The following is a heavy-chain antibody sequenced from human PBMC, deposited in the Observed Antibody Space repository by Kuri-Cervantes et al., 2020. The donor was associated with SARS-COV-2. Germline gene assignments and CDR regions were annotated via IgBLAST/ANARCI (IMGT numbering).Heavy chain of an antibody. J-gene: IGHJ6*02. V-gene: IGHV3-30*18. D-gene: IGHD3-16*01. CDR3: AKMGDNHSKGDYGNEV. CDR2: ISTDGNNR. CDR1: GFSFSSFP. Sequence: LSLTCEASGFSFSSFPMHWVRHAPGKGLEWVALISTDGNNRYYVDFLKGRFTISRDNSKNTLHLDMNSLRPEDTGVYYCAKMGDNHSKGDYGNEVWDQGITVTVSS.